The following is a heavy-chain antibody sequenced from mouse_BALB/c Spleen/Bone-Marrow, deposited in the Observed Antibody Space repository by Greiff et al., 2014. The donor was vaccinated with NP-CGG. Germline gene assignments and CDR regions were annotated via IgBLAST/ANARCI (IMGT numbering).Heavy chain of an antibody. Sequence: VQLQQSRAELVKPGASVKLSCKASGYSFTSYWMHWVKQRPGQGLEWIGEISPSNGRSNYNEKFKSKATLTVDKSFSTAYMQLSGLTSEDSAVYYCTRSELRRGGYALDYWGLGTSVTVSS. V-gene: IGHV1S81*02. D-gene: IGHD2-12*01. CDR1: GYSFTSYW. CDR3: TRSELRRGGYALDY. J-gene: IGHJ4*01. CDR2: ISPSNGRS.